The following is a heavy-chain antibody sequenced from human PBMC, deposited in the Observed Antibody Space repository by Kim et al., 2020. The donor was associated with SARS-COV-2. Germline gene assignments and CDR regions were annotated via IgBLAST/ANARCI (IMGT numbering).Heavy chain of an antibody. CDR1: GFTFSGYG. V-gene: IGHV3-21*01. CDR2: ISSNSSYI. CDR3: YSVRYRCWDTYY. J-gene: IGHJ4*01. Sequence: GGSLRLSCAASGFTFSGYGMSWVRQAPGKGLEWVAFISSNSSYIYSADSATGRFTISSANAENSRFPQLNILRPEAAAVAYYYSVRYRCWDTYYCGDGT. D-gene: IGHD3-16*02.